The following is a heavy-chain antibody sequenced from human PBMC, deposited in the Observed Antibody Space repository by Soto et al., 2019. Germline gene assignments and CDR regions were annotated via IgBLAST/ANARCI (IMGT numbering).Heavy chain of an antibody. Sequence: EASVKVSCKASGYTFTSYDISWVRQATGQGLEWMGWMNPNSGNTGYAQKFQGRVTMTRNTSISTAYMELSSLRSEDTAMYYCATVVPAARYDHYYYYYGMDVWGQGTTVTVSS. D-gene: IGHD2-2*01. J-gene: IGHJ6*02. V-gene: IGHV1-8*01. CDR1: GYTFTSYD. CDR2: MNPNSGNT. CDR3: ATVVPAARYDHYYYYYGMDV.